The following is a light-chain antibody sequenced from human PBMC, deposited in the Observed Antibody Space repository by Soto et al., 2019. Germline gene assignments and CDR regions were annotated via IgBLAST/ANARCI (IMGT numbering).Light chain of an antibody. CDR2: EVV. J-gene: IGLJ1*01. Sequence: QSVLTQPASVSASPGQSITISCAGTSSEVGRFNYVSWYQKYPSKAHELNIYEVVKRPSGISNSFSCSKSSKTAPPNITGLQAEDEADYYCTSYATVSTLYVFGTGTKVTVL. CDR1: SSEVGRFNY. V-gene: IGLV2-14*03. CDR3: TSYATVSTLYV.